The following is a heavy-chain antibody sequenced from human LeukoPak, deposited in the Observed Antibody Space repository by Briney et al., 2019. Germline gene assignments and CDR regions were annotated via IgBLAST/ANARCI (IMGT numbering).Heavy chain of an antibody. J-gene: IGHJ4*02. V-gene: IGHV3-23*01. D-gene: IGHD6-13*01. CDR2: ISGGGDYT. CDR1: GFTFSSYA. Sequence: GGSLRLSCAASGFTFSSYAMSWVRQAPGKGLEWVSAISGGGDYTYYADSVKGRFTISRDSSKNTLYLQMNSLIAEDTAVYYCARDISSSWYVKYFDYWGQGTLVTVSS. CDR3: ARDISSSWYVKYFDY.